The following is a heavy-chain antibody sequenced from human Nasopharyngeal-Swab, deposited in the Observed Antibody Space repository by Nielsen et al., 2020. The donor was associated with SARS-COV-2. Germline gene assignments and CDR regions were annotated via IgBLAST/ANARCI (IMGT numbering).Heavy chain of an antibody. CDR3: ARQGGRSGWSGVAFDI. V-gene: IGHV4-59*08. CDR1: GGSISSYY. Sequence: SETLSLTCTVSGGSISSYYWSWIRQPPGKGLEWIGYIYYSGSTNYNPSLKSRVTISVDTSKNQFSLKLSSVTAADTAVYYCARQGGRSGWSGVAFDIWGQGTMVTVSS. CDR2: IYYSGST. D-gene: IGHD6-19*01. J-gene: IGHJ3*02.